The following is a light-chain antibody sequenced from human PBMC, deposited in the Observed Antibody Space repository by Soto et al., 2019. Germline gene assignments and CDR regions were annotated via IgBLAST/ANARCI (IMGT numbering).Light chain of an antibody. Sequence: QSALTQPASVSGSPGQSITISCTGTSSDVGGYNLVSWYQQHPDKAPKLMKYDVTNRPSGVSNRFSGSKSGNTASLTISGLQAEDEADYDCSSYTSISTYVFVTGTKVTVL. J-gene: IGLJ1*01. V-gene: IGLV2-14*01. CDR3: SSYTSISTYV. CDR2: DVT. CDR1: SSDVGGYNL.